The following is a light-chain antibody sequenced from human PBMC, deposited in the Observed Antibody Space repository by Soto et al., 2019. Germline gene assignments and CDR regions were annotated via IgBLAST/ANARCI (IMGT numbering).Light chain of an antibody. Sequence: EIVLTQSPGTLSLSPGERVILSCRASQSVSNSYLAWYQQKPGQAPRLLIYGASSRATGIPDRFSGSGSGTDFTLTISRLEPEDFAVYYCQQYGSSPRTFGQGTKVEIK. J-gene: IGKJ1*01. CDR2: GAS. CDR1: QSVSNSY. V-gene: IGKV3-20*01. CDR3: QQYGSSPRT.